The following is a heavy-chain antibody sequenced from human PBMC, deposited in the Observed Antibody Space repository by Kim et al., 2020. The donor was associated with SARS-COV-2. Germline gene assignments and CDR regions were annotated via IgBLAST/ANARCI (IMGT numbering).Heavy chain of an antibody. CDR2: ISGSGGST. Sequence: GGSLRLSCAASGFTFSSYAMSWVRQAPGKGLEWVSAISGSGGSTYYADSVKGRFTISRDNSKNTLYLQMNSLRAEDTAVYYCAKVPSRDGYKKGFDYWGQGTLVTVSS. CDR1: GFTFSSYA. V-gene: IGHV3-23*01. CDR3: AKVPSRDGYKKGFDY. D-gene: IGHD5-12*01. J-gene: IGHJ4*02.